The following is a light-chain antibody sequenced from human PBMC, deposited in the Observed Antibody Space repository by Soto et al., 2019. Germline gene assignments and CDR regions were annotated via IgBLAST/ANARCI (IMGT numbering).Light chain of an antibody. CDR3: KSCTASNTLV. CDR1: SSDVGRYKY. V-gene: IGLV2-14*01. CDR2: EVT. J-gene: IGLJ2*01. Sequence: QSALAQPASVSASPGQSITISCTGTSSDVGRYKYVSWYQHHPGKAPKLLIYEVTNRPSGVSNRFSGSKSGNTASLTISGLQAEDEADYYCKSCTASNTLVFGGGTKVTVL.